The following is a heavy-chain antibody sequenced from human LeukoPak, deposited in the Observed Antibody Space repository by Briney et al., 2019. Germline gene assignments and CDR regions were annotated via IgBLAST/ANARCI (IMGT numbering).Heavy chain of an antibody. V-gene: IGHV3-30*04. J-gene: IGHJ4*02. D-gene: IGHD6-6*01. CDR1: GFTFSSYA. Sequence: GGSLRLSCAASGFTFSSYAMHWVRQAPGKGLEWVAVVSYDGSNKYYADSVKGRFTISRDNSKNTLYLQMNSLRAEDTAVYYCAKDVEKLQYYFDYWGQGTLVTVSS. CDR2: VSYDGSNK. CDR3: AKDVEKLQYYFDY.